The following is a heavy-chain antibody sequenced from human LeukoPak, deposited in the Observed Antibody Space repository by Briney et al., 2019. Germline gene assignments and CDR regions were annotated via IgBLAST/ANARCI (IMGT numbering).Heavy chain of an antibody. J-gene: IGHJ4*02. Sequence: ASVKVSCKASGYTFTSYDINWVRQATGQGLEWMEWMNPNSGNTGYAQKFQGRVTMTRDTSISTAYMELSRLRSDDTAVYYCARASSGSYYSYWGQGTLVTVSS. V-gene: IGHV1-8*02. CDR2: MNPNSGNT. CDR1: GYTFTSYD. D-gene: IGHD1-26*01. CDR3: ARASSGSYYSY.